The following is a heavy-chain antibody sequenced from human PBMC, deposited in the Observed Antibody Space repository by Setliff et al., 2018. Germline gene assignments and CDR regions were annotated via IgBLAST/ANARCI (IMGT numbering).Heavy chain of an antibody. Sequence: SETLSLTCAVYGGSFSGYYWTWIRQSPGKGLEWIGEINHYGSTNYNPSLKSRVTISVDTSKNQFSLKLSSVTAADTALYYCARPNCSGDDCYSSAFDVWGHGTTVTVSS. CDR2: INHYGST. D-gene: IGHD2-15*01. J-gene: IGHJ3*01. V-gene: IGHV4-34*01. CDR1: GGSFSGYY. CDR3: ARPNCSGDDCYSSAFDV.